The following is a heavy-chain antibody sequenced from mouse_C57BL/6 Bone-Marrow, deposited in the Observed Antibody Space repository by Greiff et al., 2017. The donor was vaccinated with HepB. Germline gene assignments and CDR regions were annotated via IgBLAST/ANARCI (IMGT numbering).Heavy chain of an antibody. D-gene: IGHD2-3*01. V-gene: IGHV1-64*01. CDR2: IHPNSGST. CDR3: ARSDGYYYAMDY. J-gene: IGHJ4*01. Sequence: QVQLQQPGAELVKPGASVKLSCKASGYTFTSYWMHWVKQRPGQGLEWIGMIHPNSGSTNYNEKFKSKATLTVAKSSSTADMQLSILTSEDSAVYYCARSDGYYYAMDYWGQGTSVTVSS. CDR1: GYTFTSYW.